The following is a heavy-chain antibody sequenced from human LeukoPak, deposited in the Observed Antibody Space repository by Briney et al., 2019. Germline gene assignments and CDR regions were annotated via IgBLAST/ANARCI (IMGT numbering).Heavy chain of an antibody. CDR2: IYTSGST. CDR3: ARDWGYSYGFYFDY. CDR1: GGSISSGSYY. Sequence: PSETLSLTCTVSGGSISSGSYYWSWIRQPAGKGLEWIGRIYTSGSTNYNPSLKSRVTISVDTSKNQFSLKLSSVTVADTAVYYCARDWGYSYGFYFDYWGQGTLVTVSS. J-gene: IGHJ4*02. D-gene: IGHD5-18*01. V-gene: IGHV4-61*02.